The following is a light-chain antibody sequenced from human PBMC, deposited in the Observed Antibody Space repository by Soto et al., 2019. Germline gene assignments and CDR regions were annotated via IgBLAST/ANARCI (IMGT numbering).Light chain of an antibody. CDR1: QSVSTN. V-gene: IGKV3-15*01. CDR3: QQYKDWFSIT. CDR2: GAS. J-gene: IGKJ5*01. Sequence: EIVMTQSPATLSVSPGETVTLSCRASQSVSTNSAWYQQRPGQAPRLLIYGASTRATGIPARFSGRGSGTEFTLTISSLQSEDFAVYYCQQYKDWFSITFGQGTRLEIK.